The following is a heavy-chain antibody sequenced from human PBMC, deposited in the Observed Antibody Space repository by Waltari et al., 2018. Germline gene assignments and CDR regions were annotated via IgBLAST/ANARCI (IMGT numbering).Heavy chain of an antibody. Sequence: QVQLVQSGAGVKKPGASVKVYCQASRNPFTGYDINWVGQATGQGLEWMGWMNPNSGNTGYAQKFQGRVTITRNTSISTAYMELSSLRSEDTAVYYCARGLIAAAGTGAYWGQGTLVTVSS. V-gene: IGHV1-8*03. CDR2: MNPNSGNT. CDR3: ARGLIAAAGTGAY. D-gene: IGHD6-13*01. CDR1: RNPFTGYD. J-gene: IGHJ4*02.